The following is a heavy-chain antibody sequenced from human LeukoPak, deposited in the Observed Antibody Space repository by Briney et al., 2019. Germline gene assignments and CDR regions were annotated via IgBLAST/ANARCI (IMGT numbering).Heavy chain of an antibody. V-gene: IGHV4-38-2*01. CDR2: IFHSGST. Sequence: SETLSRTCAVSGYSIGSGFYWGWIRQPPGKGLEWIGSIFHSGSTYYNPSPKSRVTISVDTSKNQFSLKLSSVTAADTALYYCARASGSYGSGSYYYSGMDVWGKGTTVTVSS. CDR3: ARASGSYGSGSYYYSGMDV. D-gene: IGHD3-10*01. CDR1: GYSIGSGFY. J-gene: IGHJ6*04.